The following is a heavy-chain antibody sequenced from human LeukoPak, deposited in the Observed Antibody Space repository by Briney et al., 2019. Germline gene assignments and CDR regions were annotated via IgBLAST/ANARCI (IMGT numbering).Heavy chain of an antibody. J-gene: IGHJ6*03. Sequence: TSETLSLTCTVSGVSISSYYWSWIRQPPGKGLEWIGYIYYSGSTNYNPSLKSRVTISVDTSKNQFSLKLSSVTAADTAVYYCAREDDYGGMGNYYYYMDVWGKGTTVTVSS. CDR3: AREDDYGGMGNYYYYMDV. CDR1: GVSISSYY. D-gene: IGHD4-23*01. CDR2: IYYSGST. V-gene: IGHV4-59*12.